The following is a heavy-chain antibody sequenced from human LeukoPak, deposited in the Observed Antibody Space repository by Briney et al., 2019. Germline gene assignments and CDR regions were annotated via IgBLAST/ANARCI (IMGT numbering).Heavy chain of an antibody. CDR2: IWYDGGYK. D-gene: IGHD3-22*01. CDR3: ARNYYDSSGYQEATFNY. Sequence: GTSLRLSCAASGFTFSNYGMQWVRQAPGKGLEWVAGIWYDGGYKYYADSVKGRFTISRDNSKNTLFLQMDSLRAEDTAVYYCARNYYDSSGYQEATFNYWGQGTLVTVSS. J-gene: IGHJ4*02. V-gene: IGHV3-33*01. CDR1: GFTFSNYG.